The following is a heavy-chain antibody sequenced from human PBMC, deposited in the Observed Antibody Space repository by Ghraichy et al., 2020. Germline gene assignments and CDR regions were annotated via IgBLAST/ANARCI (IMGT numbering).Heavy chain of an antibody. CDR2: IYYSGST. J-gene: IGHJ3*02. V-gene: IGHV4-39*01. Sequence: SETLSLTCTVSGGSISSSSYYWGWIRQPPGKGLEWIGSIYYSGSTYYNPSLKSRVTISVDTSKNQFSLKLSSVTAADTAVYYCARRNLFSLLWDGAFDIWGQGTMVTVSS. CDR3: ARRNLFSLLWDGAFDI. CDR1: GGSISSSSYY. D-gene: IGHD3-10*01.